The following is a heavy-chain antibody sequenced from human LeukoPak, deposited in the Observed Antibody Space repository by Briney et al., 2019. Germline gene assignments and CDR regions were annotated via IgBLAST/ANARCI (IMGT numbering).Heavy chain of an antibody. CDR2: INPNSGGT. CDR1: GYTFTGYY. Sequence: ASVKVSCKASGYTFTGYYMHWVRQAPGQGLEWMGWINPNSGGTNYAQKFQGRVTMTRDTSISTAYMELSRLRSDDTAVYYCAPSRGGYDKYYFDYWGQGTLVTVSS. D-gene: IGHD5-12*01. V-gene: IGHV1-2*02. CDR3: APSRGGYDKYYFDY. J-gene: IGHJ4*02.